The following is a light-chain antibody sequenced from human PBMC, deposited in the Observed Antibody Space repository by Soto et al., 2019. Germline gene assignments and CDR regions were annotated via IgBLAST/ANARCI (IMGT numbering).Light chain of an antibody. V-gene: IGLV2-14*01. Sequence: QSALTQPASVSGSPGQSITISCAGSSSHVGGYNYVSWYQQHPGKAPKLMIYHVINRPSGVSNRFSGSKSGNTASLTISWLQAEDEADYYCSSFTSSNTRLFGGGTKLTVL. CDR2: HVI. CDR1: SSHVGGYNY. CDR3: SSFTSSNTRL. J-gene: IGLJ3*02.